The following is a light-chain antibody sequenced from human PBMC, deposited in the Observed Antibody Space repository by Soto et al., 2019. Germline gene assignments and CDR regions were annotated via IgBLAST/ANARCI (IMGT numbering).Light chain of an antibody. V-gene: IGKV3-11*01. CDR1: QSVSSY. J-gene: IGKJ2*01. CDR2: DAS. CDR3: QQRSNWLPYT. Sequence: EIVLTQSPATLSLSPGERATLSCRASQSVSSYLAWYQQKPGQAPMLLIYDASNRATGIPARFSGSGSGTDFTLTISSLEPEDFAVYYCQQRSNWLPYTFGQGTKLEIK.